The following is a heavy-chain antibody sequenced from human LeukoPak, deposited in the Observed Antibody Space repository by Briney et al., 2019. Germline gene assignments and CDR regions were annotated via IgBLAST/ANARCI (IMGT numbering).Heavy chain of an antibody. V-gene: IGHV3-7*01. CDR3: ARDATYCTNGVCYTRFDY. Sequence: GGSLRLSCAASGFTFTSHWMSWVRQAPGRGLEWVARMNLDGSEKYYVDSVKGRFTISRDNAKTSLYLEMNSLRAEDTAVYYCARDATYCTNGVCYTRFDYWGQGTLVTVSS. CDR2: MNLDGSEK. D-gene: IGHD2-8*01. CDR1: GFTFTSHW. J-gene: IGHJ4*02.